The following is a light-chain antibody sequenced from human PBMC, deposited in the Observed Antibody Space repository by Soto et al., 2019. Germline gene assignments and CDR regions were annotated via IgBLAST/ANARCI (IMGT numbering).Light chain of an antibody. CDR3: QQYGSSPPRLT. V-gene: IGKV3-20*01. Sequence: EIVITQSPATLSVSPGERATLSCRASQSVSSSYLSWYQQKPGQAPRLLIYGASSRATGIPERFSGSGCGTDFTLTISRLEPEDFAVYYCQQYGSSPPRLTFGGGTKVDIK. CDR2: GAS. J-gene: IGKJ4*02. CDR1: QSVSSSY.